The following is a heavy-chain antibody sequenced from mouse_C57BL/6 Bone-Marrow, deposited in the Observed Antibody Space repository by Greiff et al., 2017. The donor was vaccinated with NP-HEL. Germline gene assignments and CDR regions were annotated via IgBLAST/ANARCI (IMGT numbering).Heavy chain of an antibody. V-gene: IGHV3-8*01. CDR2: ISYSGST. D-gene: IGHD1-1*01. CDR3: ARFCYGSDYALDY. Sequence: EVKLLESGPGLAKPSQTLSLTCSVTGYSITSYYWNWIRKFPGNKLEYMGYISYSGSTDYNPSLKSRISITRDTSKNQYYLQLNSVTTEDTATSYCARFCYGSDYALDYWGQGTSVTVSS. CDR1: GYSITSYY. J-gene: IGHJ4*01.